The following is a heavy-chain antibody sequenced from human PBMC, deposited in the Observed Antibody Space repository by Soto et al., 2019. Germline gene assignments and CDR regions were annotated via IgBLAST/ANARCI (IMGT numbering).Heavy chain of an antibody. CDR2: IYYSGST. V-gene: IGHV4-31*03. CDR3: ARLLRKFHYYYMDV. J-gene: IGHJ6*03. Sequence: QVQLQESGPGLVKPSQTLSLTCTVSGGSISSGGYYWSWIRQHPGKGLEWIGYIYYSGSTYYNPSLKSRVTISVDTSKNQSSLKLSSVTAADTAVYYCARLLRKFHYYYMDVWGKGTTVTVSS. CDR1: GGSISSGGYY. D-gene: IGHD3-22*01.